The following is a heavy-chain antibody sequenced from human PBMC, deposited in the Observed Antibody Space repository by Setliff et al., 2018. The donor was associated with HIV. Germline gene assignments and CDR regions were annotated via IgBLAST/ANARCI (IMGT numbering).Heavy chain of an antibody. CDR3: ARMYSGYDWSPAGARTGYFDH. D-gene: IGHD5-12*01. Sequence: PSETLSLTCAVSGYSISSGYYWGWTRQPPGKGLEWIGSIYHSGSTYYNPSLKSRVTISVDTSKNQFSLKLSSVTAADTAVYYCARMYSGYDWSPAGARTGYFDHWGQGILVTVSS. CDR2: IYHSGST. J-gene: IGHJ4*02. CDR1: GYSISSGYY. V-gene: IGHV4-38-2*01.